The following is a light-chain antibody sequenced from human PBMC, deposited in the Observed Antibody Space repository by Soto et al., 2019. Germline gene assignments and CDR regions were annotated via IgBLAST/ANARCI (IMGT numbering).Light chain of an antibody. CDR3: NSYTTLSNRV. Sequence: QSVLTQPASVSGSPGQSITISCTGTSTDIGAYNYVSWYQQHPGKAPKLLIYEVTNRPSGVSNRFSGSESGNTASLTISGLQAEDEANYYCNSYTTLSNRVFGTGTKVTVL. V-gene: IGLV2-14*01. J-gene: IGLJ1*01. CDR2: EVT. CDR1: STDIGAYNY.